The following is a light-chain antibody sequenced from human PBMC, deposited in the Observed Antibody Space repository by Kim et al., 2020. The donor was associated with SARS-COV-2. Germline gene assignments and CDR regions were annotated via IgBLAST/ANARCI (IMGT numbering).Light chain of an antibody. Sequence: DIKMTQSPSSLSASVGDRVTITCRASQSISSYLNWYQQKPGKAPKLLIYAASSLQSGVPSRFSGSGSGTDFTLTISSLQPEDFATYYCQQSDSTPLTFGGGTKLEI. V-gene: IGKV1-39*01. CDR2: AAS. J-gene: IGKJ4*01. CDR3: QQSDSTPLT. CDR1: QSISSY.